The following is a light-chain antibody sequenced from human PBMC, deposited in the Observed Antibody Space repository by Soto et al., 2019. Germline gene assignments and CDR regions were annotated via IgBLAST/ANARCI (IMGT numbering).Light chain of an antibody. CDR1: QSVSSY. V-gene: IGKV3-11*01. CDR3: QQRSNWPPIT. CDR2: DAS. Sequence: IVMTQSPLSLPVTPGEPASISCRASQSVSSYLAWYQQKPGQAPRLLIYDASNRATGIPARFSGSGSGTDFTLTISSLEPEDFAVYYCQQRSNWPPITFAQGTRLEIK. J-gene: IGKJ5*01.